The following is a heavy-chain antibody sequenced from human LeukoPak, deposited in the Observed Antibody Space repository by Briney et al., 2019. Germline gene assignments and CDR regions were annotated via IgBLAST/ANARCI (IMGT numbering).Heavy chain of an antibody. D-gene: IGHD3/OR15-3a*01. CDR1: GYSFTTYW. J-gene: IGHJ3*02. V-gene: IGHV5-51*01. CDR3: ARHAGLGLIDAFDI. CDR2: IYPGDSDT. Sequence: GESLKISRKGPGYSFTTYWIGWVRQIPGKGLEWMGSIYPGDSDTRYSPSFQGQVTISADKSISTAYLQWSSLKASDTAMYYCARHAGLGLIDAFDIWGQGTMVTVSS.